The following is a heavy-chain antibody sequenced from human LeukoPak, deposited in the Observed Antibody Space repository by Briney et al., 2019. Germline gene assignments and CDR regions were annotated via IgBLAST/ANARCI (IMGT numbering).Heavy chain of an antibody. J-gene: IGHJ3*02. CDR3: ARPSGSGYYYRAFDI. D-gene: IGHD3-22*01. CDR1: GGSFSGYY. Sequence: SETLSLTCAVYGGSFSGYYRSWIRQPPGKGLEWIGEINHSGSTNYNPSLKSRVTISVDTSKNQFSLKLSSVTAADTAVYYCARPSGSGYYYRAFDIWGQGTMVTVSS. V-gene: IGHV4-34*01. CDR2: INHSGST.